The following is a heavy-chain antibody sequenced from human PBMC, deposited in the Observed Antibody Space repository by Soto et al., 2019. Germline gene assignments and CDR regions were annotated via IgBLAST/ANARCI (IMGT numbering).Heavy chain of an antibody. CDR1: GGTFSSYA. J-gene: IGHJ5*02. CDR2: IIPIFGTA. CDR3: ARAHVPSVAAPHWFDP. Sequence: QVQLVQSGAEVKKPGSSVKVSCKVSGGTFSSYAISWVRQAPGQGLEWMGGIIPIFGTANYAQKFQGRVTITADESTSTAYMELSSLRSEDTAVYYCARAHVPSVAAPHWFDPWGQGTLVTVSS. V-gene: IGHV1-69*01. D-gene: IGHD2-15*01.